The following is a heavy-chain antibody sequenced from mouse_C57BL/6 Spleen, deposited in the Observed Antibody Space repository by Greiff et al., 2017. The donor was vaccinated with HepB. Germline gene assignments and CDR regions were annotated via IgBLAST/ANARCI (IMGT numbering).Heavy chain of an antibody. J-gene: IGHJ3*01. D-gene: IGHD2-5*01. CDR1: GYSITSGYY. Sequence: EVKLVESGPGLVKPSQSLSLTCSVTGYSITSGYYWNWIRQFPGNKLEWMGYISYDGSNNYNPSLKNRISITRDTSKNQFFLKLNSVTTEDTATYYCARGDSNYWFAYWGQGTLVTVSA. CDR2: ISYDGSN. V-gene: IGHV3-6*01. CDR3: ARGDSNYWFAY.